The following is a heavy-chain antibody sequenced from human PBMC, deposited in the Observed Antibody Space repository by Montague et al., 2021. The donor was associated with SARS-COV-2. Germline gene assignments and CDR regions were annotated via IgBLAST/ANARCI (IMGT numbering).Heavy chain of an antibody. D-gene: IGHD3-3*01. CDR1: GDSVSSNSAA. CDR3: AKDLRGRIFGVVIIPYDAFDI. V-gene: IGHV6-1*01. J-gene: IGHJ3*02. Sequence: CAISGDSVSSNSAAWNWIRQSPSRGLEWLGRTYYRSKWYNDYAVSVKSRITINPDTSKNQFSLQLNSVTPEDTAVYYCAKDLRGRIFGVVIIPYDAFDIWGQGTMVTVSS. CDR2: TYYRSKWYN.